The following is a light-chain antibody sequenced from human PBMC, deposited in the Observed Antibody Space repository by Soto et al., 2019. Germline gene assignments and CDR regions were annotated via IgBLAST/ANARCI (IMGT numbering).Light chain of an antibody. J-gene: IGKJ1*01. V-gene: IGKV2-28*01. CDR1: QSLLHSNGYNY. CDR3: MQALQTPPT. Sequence: DIVMTQSPLSLPVTPGEPASISCRSSQSLLHSNGYNYLDWYLQKPGQSPQLLIYLGSSRADGVPDRFSGGGSGPDFTLKISRVEAEDVGIYYCMQALQTPPTFGQGTKVEIK. CDR2: LGS.